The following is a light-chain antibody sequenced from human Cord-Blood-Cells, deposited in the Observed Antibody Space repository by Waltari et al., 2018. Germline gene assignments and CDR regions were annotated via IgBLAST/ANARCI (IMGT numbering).Light chain of an antibody. CDR3: QVWDSSSDLHVV. CDR2: YDS. CDR1: NIGSKS. V-gene: IGLV3-21*04. J-gene: IGLJ2*01. Sequence: SYVLTQPPSVSAATGNTARLTCGGNNIGSKSVLWYQQKPGQAPVLVIYYDSDRHSGITERFSGYNSRHTATLTISRVEAGDEADYYCQVWDSSSDLHVVFGGGTKLTVL.